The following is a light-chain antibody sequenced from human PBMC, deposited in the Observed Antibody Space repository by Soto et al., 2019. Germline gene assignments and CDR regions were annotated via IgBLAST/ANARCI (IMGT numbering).Light chain of an antibody. J-gene: IGKJ1*01. Sequence: DIVMTQSPDSLAVSLGERATINCKSSQTVLYTSNYLAWYQQKPGQPPKLLIYWASTRESGVPDRFSGSGSATDFTLTISSRQAEDVAVYYCQQYYTTPVTFGQGTKVEIK. CDR2: WAS. CDR3: QQYYTTPVT. CDR1: QTVLYTSNY. V-gene: IGKV4-1*01.